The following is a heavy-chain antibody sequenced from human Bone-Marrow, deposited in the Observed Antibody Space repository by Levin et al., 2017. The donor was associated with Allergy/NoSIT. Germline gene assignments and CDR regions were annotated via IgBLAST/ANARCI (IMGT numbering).Heavy chain of an antibody. D-gene: IGHD2/OR15-2a*01. V-gene: IGHV1-69*06. CDR3: ARVAVDYVLHWYLDL. CDR2: IIPIFGTR. CDR1: GGTFSSYA. Sequence: ASVKVSCKASGGTFSSYAISWVRQAPGQGLEWMGGIIPIFGTRNYAQKFQGRVTITADKSTSTVYMELSSLRSEDTAVYYCARVAVDYVLHWYLDLWGRGTLVTVSS. J-gene: IGHJ2*01.